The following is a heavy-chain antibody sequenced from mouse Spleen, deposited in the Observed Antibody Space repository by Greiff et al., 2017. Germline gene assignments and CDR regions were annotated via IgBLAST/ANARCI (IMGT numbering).Heavy chain of an antibody. V-gene: IGHV1-82*01. CDR1: GYAFSSSW. CDR2: IYPGDGDT. J-gene: IGHJ4*01. D-gene: IGHD2-2*01. CDR3: ARHEGPPSGYPYYYAMDY. Sequence: QVQLKQSGPELVKPGASVKISCKASGYAFSSSWMNWVKQRPGKGLEWIGRIYPGDGDTNYNGKFKGKATLTADKSSSTVYMELSRLTSEDSAVYFCARHEGPPSGYPYYYAMDYWGQGTSVTVSS.